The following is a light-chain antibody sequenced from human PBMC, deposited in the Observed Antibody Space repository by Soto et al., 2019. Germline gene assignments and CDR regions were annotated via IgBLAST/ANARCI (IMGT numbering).Light chain of an antibody. V-gene: IGKV3-11*01. CDR1: QSVSSY. CDR3: QQDKSCPCT. J-gene: IGKJ1*01. Sequence: IVCSQCATTLSLSPGARSTLSCRASQSVSSYLAWYQQKPGQAPRLLIYDASNRDTGIPARFSGSGSGTDFTLTISSLQSEDFAAYYCQQDKSCPCTFGQGTKVDI. CDR2: DAS.